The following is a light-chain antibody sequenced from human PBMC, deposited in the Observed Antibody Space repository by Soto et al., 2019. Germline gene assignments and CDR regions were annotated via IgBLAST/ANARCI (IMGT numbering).Light chain of an antibody. J-gene: IGLJ1*01. V-gene: IGLV2-11*01. Sequence: QSVLTQPRSVSGSPGQSVTISCTGTSSDVGGHNYVSWYQQHPGKAPKLMISPVSKRPSGVPDRFSGSKSGNTASLTISGLQAEDEADYYCCSYAGSYTYVFGTGTKVTVL. CDR2: PVS. CDR3: CSYAGSYTYV. CDR1: SSDVGGHNY.